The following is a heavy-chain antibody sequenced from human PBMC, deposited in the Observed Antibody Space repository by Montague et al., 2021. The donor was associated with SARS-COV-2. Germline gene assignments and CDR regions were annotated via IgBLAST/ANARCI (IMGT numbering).Heavy chain of an antibody. J-gene: IGHJ4*02. V-gene: IGHV4-39*01. Sequence: SETLSLTCTVSGGSISSSSYYWGWIRQPPGKGLEWIGSIYYSGSTYYNPSLKSRVTISVDTSKNQFSLKLSSVTAADTAVCYCARLRFWAVAGKGGIDYWGQGTLVTVSS. CDR2: IYYSGST. CDR1: GGSISSSSYY. CDR3: ARLRFWAVAGKGGIDY. D-gene: IGHD6-19*01.